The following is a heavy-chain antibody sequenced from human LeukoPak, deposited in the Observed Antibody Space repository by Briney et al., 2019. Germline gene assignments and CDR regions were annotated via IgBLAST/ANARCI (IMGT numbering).Heavy chain of an antibody. CDR3: ATESLPYYDSSGYPNPFDY. CDR1: GYTLTELS. V-gene: IGHV1-24*01. Sequence: ASVKVSCKVPGYTLTELSMHWVRQAPGKGIEWMGGFDPEDGETIYAQKFQGRVTMTEDTSTDTAYMELSRLRSKDTAVYYCATESLPYYDSSGYPNPFDYWGQGTLVTVSS. CDR2: FDPEDGET. J-gene: IGHJ4*02. D-gene: IGHD3-22*01.